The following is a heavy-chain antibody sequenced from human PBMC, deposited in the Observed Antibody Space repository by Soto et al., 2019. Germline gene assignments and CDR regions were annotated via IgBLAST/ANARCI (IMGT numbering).Heavy chain of an antibody. D-gene: IGHD4-17*01. CDR3: AKEGFDGDYNRKFGNFNFDY. CDR1: GFTFSSYA. J-gene: IGHJ4*02. CDR2: ISGSGGST. V-gene: IGHV3-23*01. Sequence: GGSLRLSCAASGFTFSSYAMSWVRQAPGKGLEWVSAISGSGGSTYYADSVKGRFTISRDNSKNTLYLQMKSLRAEDTAVYYCAKEGFDGDYNRKFGNFNFDYWGQGTLVTVSS.